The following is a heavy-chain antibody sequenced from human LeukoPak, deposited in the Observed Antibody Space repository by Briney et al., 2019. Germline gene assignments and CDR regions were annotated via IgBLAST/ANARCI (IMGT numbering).Heavy chain of an antibody. CDR2: ISAYNGNT. J-gene: IGHJ4*02. CDR1: GYTFTSYG. CDR3: ARDVGYYGSGSYPSPDY. V-gene: IGHV1-18*01. Sequence: ASVKVSCKASGYTFTSYGISWVRQAPGQGLEWMGWISAYNGNTNYAQKLQGRVTMTTDTSTSTAYMELRSLRSDDTAVYYCARDVGYYGSGSYPSPDYWGQGTLVTVSS. D-gene: IGHD3-10*01.